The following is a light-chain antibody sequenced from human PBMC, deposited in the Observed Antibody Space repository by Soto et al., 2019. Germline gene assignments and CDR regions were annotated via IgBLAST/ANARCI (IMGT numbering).Light chain of an antibody. CDR2: WAS. V-gene: IGKV4-1*01. CDR3: QQYYTPPHT. J-gene: IGKJ2*01. CDR1: QSLLHNSNNKNY. Sequence: DIVMTQSPDSLAVSLGERSTINCNSSQSLLHNSNNKNYLAWYQQKPGQPPKLLIYWASTRESGVPARVSGSGSGTDFTLTISSLQAEDVTVYYCQQYYTPPHTFRQGTKLAIK.